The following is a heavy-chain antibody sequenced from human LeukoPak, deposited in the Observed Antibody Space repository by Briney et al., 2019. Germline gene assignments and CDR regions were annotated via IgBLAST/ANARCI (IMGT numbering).Heavy chain of an antibody. V-gene: IGHV1-2*02. CDR3: ARGSSSWYVGPPLDY. D-gene: IGHD6-13*01. Sequence: ASVKVSCKASGYTFTGYYMHWVRQAPGQGLEWMGWINPNNGGTNHAQKFQGRVTMTRGTSISTAYMELSRLTSDDTAVYYCARGSSSWYVGPPLDYWGQGTLVTVSS. J-gene: IGHJ4*02. CDR2: INPNNGGT. CDR1: GYTFTGYY.